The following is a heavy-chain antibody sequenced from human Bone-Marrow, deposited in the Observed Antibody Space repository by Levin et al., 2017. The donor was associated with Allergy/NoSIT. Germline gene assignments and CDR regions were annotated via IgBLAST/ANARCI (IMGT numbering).Heavy chain of an antibody. J-gene: IGHJ4*02. CDR1: GLDFTNAW. V-gene: IGHV3-15*01. D-gene: IGHD3-16*01. Sequence: GGSLRLSCVASGLDFTNAWLSWVRQAPGKGLEWVGRISTEPAGGATLYAAPVKCRFTISRADSTITVHLQMNSLKTADGAVYYGTADVGESRGHSCDHWGRGTQVTASS. CDR2: ISTEPAGGAT. CDR3: TADVGESRGHSCDH.